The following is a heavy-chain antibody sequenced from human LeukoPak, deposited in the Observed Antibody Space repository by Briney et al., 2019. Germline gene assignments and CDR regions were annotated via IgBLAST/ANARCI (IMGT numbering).Heavy chain of an antibody. D-gene: IGHD5-18*01. Sequence: PGGSLRLSCTASGFTFGAYAMSWVRQAPGKGLEWVGFITNKAYGGTTEYAASVKGRFTISRDDSKSIAYLQMKSLKTEDTAVYYCTRPTWIQLWLHAYYFDYWGQGTLVTVSS. CDR3: TRPTWIQLWLHAYYFDY. V-gene: IGHV3-49*04. J-gene: IGHJ4*02. CDR1: GFTFGAYA. CDR2: ITNKAYGGTT.